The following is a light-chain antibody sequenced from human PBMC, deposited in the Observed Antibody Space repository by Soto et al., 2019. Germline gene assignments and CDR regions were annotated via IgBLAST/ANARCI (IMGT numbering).Light chain of an antibody. J-gene: IGLJ1*01. V-gene: IGLV2-14*01. CDR2: EVS. CDR1: SGDVGGYNY. CDR3: NSYTSSSTYV. Sequence: QSALTQPASVSGSPGQSITLSCTGTSGDVGGYNYVSWYQQHPGKAPKVMIYEVSNRPSGVSNRFSGSKSGNTASLTISGLQAEDEADYYCNSYTSSSTYVFGTGTKLTVL.